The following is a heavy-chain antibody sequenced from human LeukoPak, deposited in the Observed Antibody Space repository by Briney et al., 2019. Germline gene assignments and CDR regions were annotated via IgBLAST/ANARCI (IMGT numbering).Heavy chain of an antibody. CDR3: ARDESSGSYYFDY. CDR1: GGTFSSYA. D-gene: IGHD1-26*01. V-gene: IGHV1-18*01. Sequence: ASVKVSCKASGGTFSSYAISWVRQAPREGLEWMAWISAYNGNTKYAQKLQGRVTMTTDTSTSTAYMELRSLRSDDTAVYYCARDESSGSYYFDYWGQGTLVTVSS. CDR2: ISAYNGNT. J-gene: IGHJ4*02.